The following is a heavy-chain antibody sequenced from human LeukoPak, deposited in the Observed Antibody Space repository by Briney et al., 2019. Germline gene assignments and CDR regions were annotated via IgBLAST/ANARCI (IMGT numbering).Heavy chain of an antibody. CDR3: ARASYYYDSSGYDDY. V-gene: IGHV1-46*01. D-gene: IGHD3-22*01. CDR1: GYTFTSYD. J-gene: IGHJ4*02. CDR2: INPSGGST. Sequence: ASVKVSCKASGYTFTSYDINWVRQATGQGLEWMGIINPSGGSTSYAQKLQGRVTMTTDTSTSTAYMELRSLRSDDTAVYYCARASYYYDSSGYDDYWGQGTLVTVSS.